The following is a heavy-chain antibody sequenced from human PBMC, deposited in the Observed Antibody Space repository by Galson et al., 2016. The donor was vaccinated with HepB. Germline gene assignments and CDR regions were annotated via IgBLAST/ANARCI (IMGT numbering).Heavy chain of an antibody. CDR3: ANRNYDSSGYLRS. D-gene: IGHD3-22*01. CDR1: GGSFSNYA. CDR2: ITPIFGTA. J-gene: IGHJ5*02. V-gene: IGHV1-69*01. Sequence: VSCKASGGSFSNYAISWVRQAPGQGLEWMGGITPIFGTANYAQKFQGRVTITADESTSTAYMELSSLRSEDTAVYYCANRNYDSSGYLRSWGQGTLVTVSS.